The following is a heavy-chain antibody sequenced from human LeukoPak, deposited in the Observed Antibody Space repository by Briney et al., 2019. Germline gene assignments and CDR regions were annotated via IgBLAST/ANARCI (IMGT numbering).Heavy chain of an antibody. J-gene: IGHJ4*02. CDR3: ARDIRADVDY. CDR1: GFTFDDYA. Sequence: PGGSLRLSCAASGFTFDDYAMHWVRRAPGKGLEWVSGISWNSGVIGYADSVKGRFTISRDNAKNSLYLQMNSLRAEDTAVYYCARDIRADVDYWGQGTLVTVSS. D-gene: IGHD4-17*01. CDR2: ISWNSGVI. V-gene: IGHV3-9*01.